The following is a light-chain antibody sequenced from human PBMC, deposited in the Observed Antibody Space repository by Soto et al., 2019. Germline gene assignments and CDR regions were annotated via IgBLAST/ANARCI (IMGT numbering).Light chain of an antibody. V-gene: IGKV1-9*01. CDR1: QGISSY. Sequence: DIQLTQSPSFLSASVGDRVTITCRASQGISSYLSWYQQKPGIAPKLLIYGASTLQSGVPSRFTGSGSGTEFTLTISSLQPEDFATYYCQQLHSYPITFGQGTRLDIK. CDR3: QQLHSYPIT. CDR2: GAS. J-gene: IGKJ5*01.